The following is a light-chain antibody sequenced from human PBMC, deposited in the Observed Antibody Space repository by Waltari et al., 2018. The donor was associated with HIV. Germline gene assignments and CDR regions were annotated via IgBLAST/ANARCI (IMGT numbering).Light chain of an antibody. CDR1: SSNIGNNY. CDR3: GTSDSGLRAVV. CDR2: DYN. J-gene: IGLJ2*01. V-gene: IGLV1-51*01. Sequence: QSVLPQPPSVSAAPGQKLTISCSGTSSNIGNNYVPWHQQLPGTAPKRLSYDYNKRPSGIPVRCSGSRSGTSSTLGSRGPRSGIEDDYDSGTSDSGLRAVVFGGWTKLTVL.